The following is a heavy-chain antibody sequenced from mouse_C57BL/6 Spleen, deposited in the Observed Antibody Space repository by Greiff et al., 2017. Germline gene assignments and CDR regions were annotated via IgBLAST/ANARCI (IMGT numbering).Heavy chain of an antibody. CDR2: IYPGDGDT. J-gene: IGHJ1*03. Sequence: QVQLQQSGAELVKPGASVKISCKASGYAFSSYWMNWVKQRPGKGLEWIGQIYPGDGDTNYNGKFKGKATLTADKSSSTAYMQLSSLTSEDSAVYFCAREAYGSEYFDVWGTGTTVTVSS. D-gene: IGHD1-1*01. CDR3: AREAYGSEYFDV. CDR1: GYAFSSYW. V-gene: IGHV1-80*01.